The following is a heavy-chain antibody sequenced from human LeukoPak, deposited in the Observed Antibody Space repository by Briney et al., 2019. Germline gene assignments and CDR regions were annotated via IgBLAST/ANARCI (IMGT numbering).Heavy chain of an antibody. J-gene: IGHJ4*02. CDR1: GVTFSTYV. D-gene: IGHD1-1*01. CDR2: ISGSGDNT. Sequence: PGGSLRLSCAASGVTFSTYVMSWVRQAPGKGLEWVSGISGSGDNTYYADSVTGRFTISRDNSKNTLYLQKNSLRAEDTAVYYCAKGSGHDTDFDYWGQGTLVSVSS. V-gene: IGHV3-23*01. CDR3: AKGSGHDTDFDY.